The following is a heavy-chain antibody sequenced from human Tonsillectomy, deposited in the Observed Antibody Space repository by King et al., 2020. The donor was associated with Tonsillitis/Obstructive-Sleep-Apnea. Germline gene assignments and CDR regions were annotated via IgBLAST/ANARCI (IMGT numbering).Heavy chain of an antibody. J-gene: IGHJ4*02. Sequence: QLQESGPGLVKPSETLSLTCTVSGGSISNYYWTWIRQPPGKGLEWIGYIYYSGSTNYSPSLKSRVTISVDTSENQFSLKVTSVTAADTAVYYCARGPQYRYGGGFFGYWGQGILVTVSS. CDR2: IYYSGST. V-gene: IGHV4-59*01. CDR1: GGSISNYY. CDR3: ARGPQYRYGGGFFGY. D-gene: IGHD5-18*01.